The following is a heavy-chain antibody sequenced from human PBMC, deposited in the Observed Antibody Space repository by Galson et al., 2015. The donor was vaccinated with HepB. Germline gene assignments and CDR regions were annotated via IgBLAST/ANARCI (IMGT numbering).Heavy chain of an antibody. CDR3: ARQEELEPYYFDN. CDR1: GYSFTGYW. Sequence: SGAEVKKPGESLKISCKASGYSFTGYWIAWVRQMPGKGLEWMGIIYPADFDTRYSPSFEGQVTISVDKSKNTAYLQWRSLEASDTAMYYCARQEELEPYYFDNWGQGTLVTVSS. CDR2: IYPADFDT. V-gene: IGHV5-51*01. J-gene: IGHJ4*02. D-gene: IGHD1-1*01.